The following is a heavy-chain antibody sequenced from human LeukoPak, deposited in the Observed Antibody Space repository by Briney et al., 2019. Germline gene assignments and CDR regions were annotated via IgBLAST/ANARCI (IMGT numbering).Heavy chain of an antibody. CDR1: GFTFSSYA. CDR3: ARVGIQLGNAFDI. Sequence: GGSLRLSCAASGFTFSSYAMSWVRQAPGKGLEWVSAISGSGITTYYADSVKGRFTISRDNSKNTLYLQMNSLRAEDTAVYYCARVGIQLGNAFDIWGQGTMVTVSS. J-gene: IGHJ3*02. V-gene: IGHV3-23*01. D-gene: IGHD5-18*01. CDR2: ISGSGITT.